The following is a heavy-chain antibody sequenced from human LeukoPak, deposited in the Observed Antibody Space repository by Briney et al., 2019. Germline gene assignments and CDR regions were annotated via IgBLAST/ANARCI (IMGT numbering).Heavy chain of an antibody. CDR3: ARDSGSYYPFDY. V-gene: IGHV4-59*01. Sequence: SETLSLTCTVSGGSISSYYWSWIRQPPGKGLEWIGYVYYSGSTNYNPSLKSRVTISVDTSKNQFSLNLSSVTAADTAVYYCARDSGSYYPFDYWGQGTLVTVSS. CDR1: GGSISSYY. CDR2: VYYSGST. D-gene: IGHD1-26*01. J-gene: IGHJ4*02.